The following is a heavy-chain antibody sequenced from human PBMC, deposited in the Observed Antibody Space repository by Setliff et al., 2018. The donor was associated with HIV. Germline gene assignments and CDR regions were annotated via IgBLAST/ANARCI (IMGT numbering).Heavy chain of an antibody. D-gene: IGHD3-22*01. CDR3: ALVGGITVPPDGFDI. CDR1: GFTFRNYW. Sequence: GESLKISCAASGFTFRNYWMNWVRQAPGKGPVWVARISPDGSDTTHADAVKGRFTISRDNAKNTLYLQMNSLRAEDTAVYHCALVGGITVPPDGFDIWGQGTMVTVSS. V-gene: IGHV3-74*01. CDR2: ISPDGSDT. J-gene: IGHJ3*02.